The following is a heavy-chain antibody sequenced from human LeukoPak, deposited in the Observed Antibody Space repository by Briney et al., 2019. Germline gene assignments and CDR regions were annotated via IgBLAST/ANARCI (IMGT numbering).Heavy chain of an antibody. V-gene: IGHV3-30*18. D-gene: IGHD3-22*01. Sequence: GGSLRLSCAASGFTFSSYGMHWVRQAPGKGLEWVAVISYDGSNKKYADSVKGRFTISRDICKDTLYLQMNSLRAEDTAVYYCAKRLGYYDSSEGYFDYWGQGTLVTVSS. CDR2: ISYDGSNK. CDR1: GFTFSSYG. J-gene: IGHJ4*02. CDR3: AKRLGYYDSSEGYFDY.